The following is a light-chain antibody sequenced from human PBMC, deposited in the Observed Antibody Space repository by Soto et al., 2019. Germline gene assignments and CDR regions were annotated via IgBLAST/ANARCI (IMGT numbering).Light chain of an antibody. V-gene: IGLV2-14*01. CDR2: DVS. J-gene: IGLJ1*01. CDR3: SSYTSSSPPLYV. Sequence: QSVLTQPASVSGSPGQSITISCTGTSSDVGGYNYVSWYQQHPGKAPKLMIYDVSNRPSGVSNRFSGSKSGNTASLTISGLQAEDEAEYYCSSYTSSSPPLYVFGTGTKVTVL. CDR1: SSDVGGYNY.